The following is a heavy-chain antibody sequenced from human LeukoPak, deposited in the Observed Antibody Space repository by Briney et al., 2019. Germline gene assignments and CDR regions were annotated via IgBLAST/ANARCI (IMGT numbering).Heavy chain of an antibody. J-gene: IGHJ4*02. Sequence: GESLKISCKGSGYSYSSYWIGWVRQMPGKGLEWMGIIYPGDSDTGYSPSFQGQVTISADKSISTAYLQWSSLKASDTAMYYCARPSPSSGGSFDYWGQGTLVTVSS. V-gene: IGHV5-51*01. D-gene: IGHD4-23*01. CDR1: GYSYSSYW. CDR3: ARPSPSSGGSFDY. CDR2: IYPGDSDT.